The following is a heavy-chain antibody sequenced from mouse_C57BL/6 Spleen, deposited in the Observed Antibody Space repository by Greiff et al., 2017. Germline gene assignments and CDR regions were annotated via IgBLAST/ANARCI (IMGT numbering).Heavy chain of an antibody. CDR1: GYTFTSYW. Sequence: QVQLKQPGAELVKPGASVKLSCKASGYTFTSYWMHWVKQRPGQGLEWIGMIHPNSGSTNYNEKFKSKATLTVDKSSSTAYMQLSSLTSEDSAVYYCARWSISYGAYAMDYWGQGTSVTVSS. CDR3: ARWSISYGAYAMDY. J-gene: IGHJ4*01. CDR2: IHPNSGST. V-gene: IGHV1-64*01. D-gene: IGHD1-1*01.